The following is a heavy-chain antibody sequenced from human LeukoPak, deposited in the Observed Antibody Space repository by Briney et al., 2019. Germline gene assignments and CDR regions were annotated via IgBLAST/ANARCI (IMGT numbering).Heavy chain of an antibody. J-gene: IGHJ4*02. Sequence: SETLSLTCTVSGGSIGSSSYYWGWIRQPPGKGLEWIGYIYYTGSTNYNPSLKSRVTISVDTSKNQFSLKLNSVTAADTAVYYCARVGDWNDLVYWGQGTLVTVSS. D-gene: IGHD1-1*01. CDR2: IYYTGST. V-gene: IGHV4-61*05. CDR1: GGSIGSSSYY. CDR3: ARVGDWNDLVY.